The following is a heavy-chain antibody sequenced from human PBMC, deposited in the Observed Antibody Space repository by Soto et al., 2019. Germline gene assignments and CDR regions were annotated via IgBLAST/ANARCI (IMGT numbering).Heavy chain of an antibody. CDR1: GGSISSGSY. V-gene: IGHV4-39*07. CDR2: IYYSGST. D-gene: IGHD3-10*01. Sequence: SETLSLTCTVSGGSISSGSYWGWIRQPPGKGLEWIGSIYYSGSTYYNPSLKSRVTISVDTSKNQFSLKLSSVTAADTAVYYCARSINPWGQGTLVTVSS. CDR3: ARSINP. J-gene: IGHJ5*02.